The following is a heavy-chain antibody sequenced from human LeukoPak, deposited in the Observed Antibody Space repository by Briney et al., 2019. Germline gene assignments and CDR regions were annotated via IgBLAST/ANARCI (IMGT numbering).Heavy chain of an antibody. CDR3: ARRPVDTAMVNWFDP. CDR2: IYHGGST. J-gene: IGHJ5*02. D-gene: IGHD5-18*01. Sequence: SETLSLTCTVSGYSISSGYYWGWIRQPPGKGLEWIGSIYHGGSTYYNPSLKSRVTISVDTSKNQFSLKLSSVTAADTAVYYCARRPVDTAMVNWFDPWGQGTLVTVSS. CDR1: GYSISSGYY. V-gene: IGHV4-38-2*02.